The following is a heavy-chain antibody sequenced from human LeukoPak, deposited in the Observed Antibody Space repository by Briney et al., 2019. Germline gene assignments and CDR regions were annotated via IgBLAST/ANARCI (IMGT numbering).Heavy chain of an antibody. V-gene: IGHV4-30-4*01. CDR2: IYYSGST. CDR3: ARGRAGWRYYYDSSGYPYYFDY. CDR1: GGSISSSDYY. Sequence: SETLSLTCTVSGGSISSSDYYWRWIRQPPGKGLEWSGYIYYSGSTYYNPSLKSRVTISVDTSKNQFSLKLSSVTAADTAVYYCARGRAGWRYYYDSSGYPYYFDYWGQGTLVTVSS. D-gene: IGHD3-22*01. J-gene: IGHJ4*02.